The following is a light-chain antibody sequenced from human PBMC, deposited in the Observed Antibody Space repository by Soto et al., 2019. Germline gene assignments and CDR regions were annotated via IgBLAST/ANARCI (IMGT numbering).Light chain of an antibody. J-gene: IGKJ1*01. CDR2: DAS. Sequence: DIQMTQSPSSLSASVGDRVVITCRASQSITNRLAWYQQKPGKAPKVLIYDASNLEYGVPSRFSGSGFGTEFILTISSLQPDDFATYWCQHYGGMWTFGQGTKVDIK. CDR3: QHYGGMWT. V-gene: IGKV1-5*01. CDR1: QSITNR.